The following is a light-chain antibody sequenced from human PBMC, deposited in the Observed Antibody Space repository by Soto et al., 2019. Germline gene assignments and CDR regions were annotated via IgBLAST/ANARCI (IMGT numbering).Light chain of an antibody. V-gene: IGKV1-5*03. Sequence: DIQMSQSPSTLSPSVGXILNTTCXASQSISSWLAWYPQQPGKAPKILIYKASSLESGVPSRFSGRGSGTAFTLTIRSLQPDDFATYYCQQYNSYSWTFGQVTKVDIK. CDR3: QQYNSYSWT. CDR1: QSISSW. J-gene: IGKJ1*01. CDR2: KAS.